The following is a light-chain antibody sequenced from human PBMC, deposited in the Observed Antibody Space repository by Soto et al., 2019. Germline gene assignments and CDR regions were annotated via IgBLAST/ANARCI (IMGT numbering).Light chain of an antibody. CDR1: QSVSSSY. CDR2: GAS. J-gene: IGKJ2*01. V-gene: IGKV3-20*01. Sequence: EVVLTQSPGTLSLSPGDSATLSCRASQSVSSSYLAWYQQKPGQAPRLVIYGASSRATGIPDRFSGRGSGTDFTLTINRLEPEDFAVYYCQQYGSSPNTFGQGTKVEIE. CDR3: QQYGSSPNT.